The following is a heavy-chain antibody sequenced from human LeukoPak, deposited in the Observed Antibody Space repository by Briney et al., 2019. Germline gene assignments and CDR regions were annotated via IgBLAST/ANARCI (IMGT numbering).Heavy chain of an antibody. CDR1: GYTFTSYY. D-gene: IGHD4-17*01. CDR2: ISAYNGNT. Sequence: ASVKVSCKASGYTFTSYYMHWVRQAPGQGLEWMGWISAYNGNTNYAQKLQGRVTMTTDTSTSTAYMELRSLRSDDTAVYYCARDYGPGFYYYYYMDVWGKGTTVTVSS. J-gene: IGHJ6*03. CDR3: ARDYGPGFYYYYYMDV. V-gene: IGHV1-18*04.